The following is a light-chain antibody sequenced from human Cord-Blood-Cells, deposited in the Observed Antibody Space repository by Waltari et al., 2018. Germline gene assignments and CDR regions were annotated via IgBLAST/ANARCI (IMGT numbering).Light chain of an antibody. V-gene: IGKV3-15*01. J-gene: IGKJ4*01. CDR3: QQYNNWPPA. Sequence: EIVMTQSPATLSVSPGERATLSCRASQSVSSNLAGYQQKPGQAPRLLIYGVSTRATGIPARFSGSVSGTEFTLTISSLQSEDFAVYYCQQYNNWPPAFGGGTKVEIK. CDR2: GVS. CDR1: QSVSSN.